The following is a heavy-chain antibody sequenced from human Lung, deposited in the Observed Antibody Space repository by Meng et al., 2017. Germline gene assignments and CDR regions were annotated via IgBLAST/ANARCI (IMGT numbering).Heavy chain of an antibody. CDR1: GCSFRRSSW. V-gene: IGHV4-4*03. Sequence: RQGLWEPRGLRAPPCAVSGCSFRRSSWWAWVRQPPGKGLQWIGEFSYTGSTNYNPSLESRLSMSIDEAKNHISLTLTSVTAADTAVYYCAGYSGRFSIHFDYWGQGALVTVSS. D-gene: IGHD1-26*01. CDR2: FSYTGST. J-gene: IGHJ4*02. CDR3: AGYSGRFSIHFDY.